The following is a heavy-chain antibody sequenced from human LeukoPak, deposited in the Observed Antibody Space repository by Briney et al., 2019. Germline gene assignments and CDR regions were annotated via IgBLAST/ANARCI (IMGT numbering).Heavy chain of an antibody. CDR2: IWYDGSYT. Sequence: GTSLRLSCTASGFTFSNYGMHWVRQAPGKGLEWVAVIWYDGSYTYYAESVKGRFTISRDDSKNTLYLQMNSLRAEDTSLYYCARDDCSTTSCLDHWGRGTLVSVSS. V-gene: IGHV3-33*01. J-gene: IGHJ4*02. CDR1: GFTFSNYG. CDR3: ARDDCSTTSCLDH. D-gene: IGHD2-2*01.